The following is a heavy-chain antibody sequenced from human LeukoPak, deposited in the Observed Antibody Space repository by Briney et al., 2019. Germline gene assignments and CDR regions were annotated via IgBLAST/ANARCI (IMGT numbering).Heavy chain of an antibody. Sequence: TGGSLRLSCAASGFTFSSYAMSWVRQAPGKGLEWVSAISGSGGSTYYADSVKGRFTISRDNSKNTLYLQMNSLRAEDTAVYYCAKLYHPYTGMYYFDYWGQGTLVTVSS. D-gene: IGHD2-2*01. CDR2: ISGSGGST. J-gene: IGHJ4*02. CDR3: AKLYHPYTGMYYFDY. V-gene: IGHV3-23*01. CDR1: GFTFSSYA.